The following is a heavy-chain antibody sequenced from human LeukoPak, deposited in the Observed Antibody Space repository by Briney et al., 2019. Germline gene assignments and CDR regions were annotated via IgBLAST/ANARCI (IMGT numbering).Heavy chain of an antibody. V-gene: IGHV3-30*04. Sequence: GGSLRLSCAASGFTFSSYAMHWVRQAPGKGLEGVAVISYDGSNKYYADSVKGRFTISRDNSKNTLYLQMNSLRAEDTAVYYCASDKWVNDYWGQGTLVTVSS. CDR3: ASDKWVNDY. D-gene: IGHD2-8*01. CDR2: ISYDGSNK. J-gene: IGHJ4*02. CDR1: GFTFSSYA.